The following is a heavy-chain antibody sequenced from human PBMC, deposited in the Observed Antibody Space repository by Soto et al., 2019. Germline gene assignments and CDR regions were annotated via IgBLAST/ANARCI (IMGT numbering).Heavy chain of an antibody. CDR2: SSYGGSNK. V-gene: IGHV3-30*18. J-gene: IGHJ6*02. D-gene: IGHD4-17*01. CDR3: AKGPLLFPDYGHYADYSYGMDV. CDR1: GFTFSAFG. Sequence: QMQLVESGGGVVQPGTSLTLSCVASGFTFSAFGMHWVRQAPGKGLEWVAISSYGGSNKYYGDSVQGRFTISRDNSRDTLYLQMNNLRDEDKAVYYCAKGPLLFPDYGHYADYSYGMDVWGQGTTVTVSS.